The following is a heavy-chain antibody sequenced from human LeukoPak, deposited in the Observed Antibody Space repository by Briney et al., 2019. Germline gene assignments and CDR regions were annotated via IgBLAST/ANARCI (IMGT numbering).Heavy chain of an antibody. CDR2: MNGDGTTT. D-gene: IGHD3-3*01. J-gene: IGHJ6*03. CDR3: ARPGVLRFLEKLSHSYYMDV. V-gene: IGHV3-11*01. CDR1: SFTFGDFY. Sequence: GGSLRLSCAGSSFTFGDFYMSWIRRAPGKGLGGVSYMNGDGTTTYYANSVRGRFPISRDNAKNSLYLRMDSLRVEDPAVYYCARPGVLRFLEKLSHSYYMDVWGNGTSVVVSS.